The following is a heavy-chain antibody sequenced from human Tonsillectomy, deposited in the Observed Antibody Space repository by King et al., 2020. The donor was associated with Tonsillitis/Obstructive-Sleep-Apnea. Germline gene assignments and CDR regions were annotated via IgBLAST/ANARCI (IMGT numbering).Heavy chain of an antibody. CDR2: INHSGST. D-gene: IGHD1-20*01. V-gene: IGHV4-34*01. CDR1: GGSFSYYY. Sequence: VQLQQWGAGLLKPSETLSLTCAVYGGSFSYYYWSWIRQPPGKGLEWIGEINHSGSTNYNPSLKSRVTMSVDTSKNQFSLTLSSVTAADTAVYYCARRHSVTVVPFDYWGQGTLVTVSS. CDR3: ARRHSVTVVPFDY. J-gene: IGHJ4*02.